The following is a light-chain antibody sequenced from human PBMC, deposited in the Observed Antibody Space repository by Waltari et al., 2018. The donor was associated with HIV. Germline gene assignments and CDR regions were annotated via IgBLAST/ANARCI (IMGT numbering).Light chain of an antibody. J-gene: IGLJ3*02. CDR1: NSNIGAGYD. V-gene: IGLV1-40*01. Sequence: QSVLTQPPSVSGAPGQSVTISCTGSNSNIGAGYDIHWYQQLPGTAPKLLIYGNSNRPSGVPDRFSGSKSGTSASLAITVLQAEDEADYYGQSYDSSLSGWVFGGGTKLTVL. CDR2: GNS. CDR3: QSYDSSLSGWV.